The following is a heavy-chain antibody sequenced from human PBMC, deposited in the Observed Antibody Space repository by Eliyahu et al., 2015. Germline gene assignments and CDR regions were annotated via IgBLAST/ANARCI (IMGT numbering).Heavy chain of an antibody. V-gene: IGHV4-59*01. J-gene: IGHJ5*02. CDR1: CXSXSSYY. CDR3: AREYYDYVWGSYRYNWFDP. D-gene: IGHD3-16*02. CDR2: IYYSGST. Sequence: QVQLQESGPGLVKPSETLSLTCTXSCXSXSSYYWXWIRQPPGKGLEWIGYIYYSGSTNYNPSLKSRVTISVDTSKNQFSLKLSSVTAADTAVYYCAREYYDYVWGSYRYNWFDPWGQGTLVTVSS.